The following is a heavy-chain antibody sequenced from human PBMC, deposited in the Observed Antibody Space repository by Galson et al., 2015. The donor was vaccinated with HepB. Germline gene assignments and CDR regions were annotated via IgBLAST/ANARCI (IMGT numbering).Heavy chain of an antibody. D-gene: IGHD1-14*01. CDR2: IYHSGIT. V-gene: IGHV4-4*02. Sequence: ETLSLTCAVSGGSINRTNWWSWVRQPPGKGLEWIGEIYHSGITNYNPSLKSRVTISVDKSKHQFSLKLSSVTAAETAVYYCARDSGVAVSGARHHRHYYMDVWGRGTTVTVSS. CDR3: ARDSGVAVSGARHHRHYYMDV. J-gene: IGHJ6*03. CDR1: GGSINRTNW.